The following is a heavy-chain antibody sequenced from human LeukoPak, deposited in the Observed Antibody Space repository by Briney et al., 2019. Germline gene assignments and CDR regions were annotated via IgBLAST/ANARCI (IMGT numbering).Heavy chain of an antibody. D-gene: IGHD3-22*01. CDR1: RFTFSSYW. Sequence: GGSLRLSCAASRFTFSSYWMSWVRQAPGKGLEWVANIKQDGSEKYYVDSVKGRFTISRDNARNSLYLQMNSLRAEDTAVYYCARVGYYYDNDYWSQGTLVTVSS. CDR3: ARVGYYYDNDY. CDR2: IKQDGSEK. V-gene: IGHV3-7*01. J-gene: IGHJ4*02.